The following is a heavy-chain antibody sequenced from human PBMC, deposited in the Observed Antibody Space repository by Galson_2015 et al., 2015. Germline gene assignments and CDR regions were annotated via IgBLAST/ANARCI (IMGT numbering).Heavy chain of an antibody. CDR1: GYTFTSYY. Sequence: SVKVSCKASGYTFTSYYMHWVRQAPGQGLEWMGIINPSGGSTSYAQKFQGRVTMTRDTSTSTVYMELSSLRSEDTAVYYCARDGCSGGSCYPHYYYGMDVWGQGTTVTVSS. CDR2: INPSGGST. CDR3: ARDGCSGGSCYPHYYYGMDV. J-gene: IGHJ6*02. D-gene: IGHD2-15*01. V-gene: IGHV1-46*01.